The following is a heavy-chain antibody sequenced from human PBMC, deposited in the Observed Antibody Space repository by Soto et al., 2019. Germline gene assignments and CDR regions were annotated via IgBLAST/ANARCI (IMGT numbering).Heavy chain of an antibody. V-gene: IGHV3-74*01. D-gene: IGHD3-16*01. J-gene: IGHJ5*02. CDR1: GFTFTSYW. CDR2: INSDGSST. CDR3: AKEWGAKTLYNWFDP. Sequence: GGSRRLSCAASGFTFTSYWMHWVRQAPGKGLVWVSRINSDGSSTSYADSGKGGFTISRDNAKNTLYLQMNSLRAEDTAVYYCAKEWGAKTLYNWFDPWGQGTLVTVSS.